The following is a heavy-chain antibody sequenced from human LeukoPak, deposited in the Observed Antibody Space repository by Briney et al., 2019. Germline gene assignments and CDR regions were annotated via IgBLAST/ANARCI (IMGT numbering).Heavy chain of an antibody. CDR3: ARFDRFNSGYSSYYYYMDV. J-gene: IGHJ6*03. CDR2: IYPGDSDT. CDR1: GYSFTNYW. V-gene: IGHV5-51*01. Sequence: GESLKISCKGSGYSFTNYWIGWVRQMPGKGLEWMGIIYPGDSDTRYSPSFQRQVTISADKSISTAYLQWSSVKASDTAMYYCARFDRFNSGYSSYYYYMDVWGKGTTVTLSS. D-gene: IGHD4-23*01.